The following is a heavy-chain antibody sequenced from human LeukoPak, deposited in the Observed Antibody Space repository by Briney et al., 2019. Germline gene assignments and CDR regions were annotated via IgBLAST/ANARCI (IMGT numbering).Heavy chain of an antibody. Sequence: SETLSLTCTVSGGSISSYYWSWIRQPPGQGLEWIGYIYTSGSTNYNPSLKSRVTISVDTSKNQFSLKLSSVTAADTAVYYCARLGPYRAAAGRYNWFDPWGQGTLVTVSS. CDR1: GGSISSYY. D-gene: IGHD6-13*01. J-gene: IGHJ5*02. CDR2: IYTSGST. CDR3: ARLGPYRAAAGRYNWFDP. V-gene: IGHV4-4*09.